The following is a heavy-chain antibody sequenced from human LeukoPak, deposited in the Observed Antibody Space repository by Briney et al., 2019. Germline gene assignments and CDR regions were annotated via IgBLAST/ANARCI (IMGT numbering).Heavy chain of an antibody. CDR2: IYTSGST. V-gene: IGHV4-61*02. CDR1: GGSISSGSYY. Sequence: SETLSLTCTVSGGSISSGSYYWSWIRQPAGKGLEWIGRIYTSGSTNYNPSLKSRVTISVDTSKNQFSLKLSSVTAADTAVYYCARGVSGYEYYYYYYYMDVWGKGTTVTVSS. CDR3: ARGVSGYEYYYYYYYMDV. J-gene: IGHJ6*03. D-gene: IGHD5-12*01.